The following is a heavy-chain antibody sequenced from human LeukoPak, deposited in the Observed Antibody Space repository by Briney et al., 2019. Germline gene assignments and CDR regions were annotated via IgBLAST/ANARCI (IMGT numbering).Heavy chain of an antibody. CDR3: ARDAPLRVYGDYSAGLDV. CDR2: IYYSGST. V-gene: IGHV4-59*12. J-gene: IGHJ6*02. CDR1: GGSISSYY. D-gene: IGHD4-17*01. Sequence: ASETLSLTCTVSGGSISSYYWSWIRQPPGKGLEWIGYIYYSGSTNYNPSLKSRVTISVDTSKNQFSLKLSSVTAADTAVYYCARDAPLRVYGDYSAGLDVWGQGTTVTVSS.